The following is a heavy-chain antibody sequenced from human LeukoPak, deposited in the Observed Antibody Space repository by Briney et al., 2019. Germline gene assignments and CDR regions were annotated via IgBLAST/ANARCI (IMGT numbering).Heavy chain of an antibody. D-gene: IGHD3-10*01. CDR2: ITTKAEGGTT. CDR1: GFTFSNAW. CDR3: ASYGSGSHDY. Sequence: AGGSLRLSCAASGFTFSNAWMNWVRQAPGKGLEWVGRITTKAEGGTTDYAAPVKGRFSISRDGSKNTVYLQMNSLKTEDTAVYYCASYGSGSHDYWGQGTLVTVSS. V-gene: IGHV3-15*01. J-gene: IGHJ4*02.